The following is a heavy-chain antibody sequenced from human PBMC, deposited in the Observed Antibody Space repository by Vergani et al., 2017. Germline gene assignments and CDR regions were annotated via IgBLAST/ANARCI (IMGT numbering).Heavy chain of an antibody. D-gene: IGHD4-11*01. CDR3: AREMTTVTTWYYYYYMDV. CDR1: GGSISSGDYY. Sequence: QVQLQESGPGLVKPSQTLSLTCTVSGGSISSGDYYWSWIRQPPGKGLEWIGYIYYSGSTYYNPSLKSRVTISVETSKNQFSLKLSSVTAADTAVYYCAREMTTVTTWYYYYYMDVWGKGTTVTVSS. V-gene: IGHV4-30-4*08. J-gene: IGHJ6*03. CDR2: IYYSGST.